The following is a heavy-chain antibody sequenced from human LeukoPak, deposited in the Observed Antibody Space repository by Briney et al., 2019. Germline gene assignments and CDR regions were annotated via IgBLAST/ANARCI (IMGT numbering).Heavy chain of an antibody. J-gene: IGHJ4*02. CDR2: ISYDGSNK. D-gene: IGHD5-24*01. Sequence: GRSLRLSCAATGFTFSSYAMHWVRQAPGKGLEWVAVISYDGSNKYYADSVKGRFTISRDNSKNTLYLQMNSLRAEDTAVYYCARVSSRRSLQSQHLDYWGQGTLVTVSS. CDR3: ARVSSRRSLQSQHLDY. CDR1: GFTFSSYA. V-gene: IGHV3-30*01.